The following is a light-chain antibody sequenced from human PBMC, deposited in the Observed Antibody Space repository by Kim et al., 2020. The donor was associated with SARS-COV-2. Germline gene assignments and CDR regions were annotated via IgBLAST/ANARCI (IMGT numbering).Light chain of an antibody. J-gene: IGKJ1*01. CDR2: TAS. V-gene: IGKV1-5*03. CDR3: QQHNSYPWT. CDR1: QSINTW. Sequence: ASVGDRVTITCRASQSINTWLAWYQQKPGKAPKLLIYTASSLQSGVPSRFSGSGSGTEFTLTISSLQPDDFATYYCQQHNSYPWTFGQGTKVDIK.